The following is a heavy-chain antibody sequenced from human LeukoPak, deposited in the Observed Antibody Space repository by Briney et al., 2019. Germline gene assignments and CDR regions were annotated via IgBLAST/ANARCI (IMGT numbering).Heavy chain of an antibody. CDR3: ARVFDS. J-gene: IGHJ4*02. CDR1: GGSVYTSDYY. V-gene: IGHV4-39*07. Sequence: SETLSLTCTVSGGSVYTSDYYWGWVRQPPRKGPEWIGDIFYTGKTNYNPSLKSRVSISIDTSKNQFSLKLTSVTAADTAVYYCARVFDSWGQGTLVTVSS. CDR2: IFYTGKT.